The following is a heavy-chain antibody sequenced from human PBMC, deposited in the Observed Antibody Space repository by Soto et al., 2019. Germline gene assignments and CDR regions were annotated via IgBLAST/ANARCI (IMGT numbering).Heavy chain of an antibody. CDR1: GFTFSSYA. J-gene: IGHJ4*02. CDR2: ISGSGGST. V-gene: IGHV3-23*01. Sequence: GGSLRLSCAASGFTFSSYAMSWVRQAPGKGLEWVSAISGSGGSTYYADSVKGRFTISRDNSKNTLYLQMNSLRAEDTAVYYCAKDTMKYGSGSLNDYWGQGTLVTVSS. D-gene: IGHD3-10*01. CDR3: AKDTMKYGSGSLNDY.